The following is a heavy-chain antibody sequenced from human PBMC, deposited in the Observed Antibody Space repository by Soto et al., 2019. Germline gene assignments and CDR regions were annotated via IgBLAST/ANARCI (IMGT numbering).Heavy chain of an antibody. CDR2: ISYRGST. Sequence: PSETLSLTCNVSGGSFHGYSWSWFHQTSGKGLEWIGDISYRGSTSYSPSLKSRLLISLDTSNNQFSLKVASVTPADTAVYYCARALLGFSYGYGGYFDPWGPGTLVTVSS. CDR3: ARALLGFSYGYGGYFDP. D-gene: IGHD3-16*01. V-gene: IGHV4-34*01. J-gene: IGHJ4*02. CDR1: GGSFHGYS.